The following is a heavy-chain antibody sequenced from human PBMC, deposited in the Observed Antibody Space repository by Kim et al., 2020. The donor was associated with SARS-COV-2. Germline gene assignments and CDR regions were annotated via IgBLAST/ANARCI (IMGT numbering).Heavy chain of an antibody. CDR1: GGSISSSSYY. D-gene: IGHD1-26*01. CDR2: IYYSGST. J-gene: IGHJ4*02. Sequence: SETLSLTCTVSGGSISSSSYYWGWIRQPPGKGLEWIGSIYYSGSTYYNPSLKSRVTISVDTSKNQFSLKLSSVTAADTAVYYCARHEVTRIVGATTFGYWGQGTLVTVSS. V-gene: IGHV4-39*01. CDR3: ARHEVTRIVGATTFGY.